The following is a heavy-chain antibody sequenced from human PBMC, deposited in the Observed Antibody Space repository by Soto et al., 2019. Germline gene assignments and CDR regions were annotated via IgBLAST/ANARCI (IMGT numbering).Heavy chain of an antibody. J-gene: IGHJ4*02. Sequence: QVQLVQSGAEVKKPGASVKVSCKASGYTFTSYGISWVRQAPGQGLAWMGWISAYNGNTNYAQKLQGXVSITTXXSTSTAYMELRSLRSDDTAVYYCAREYGSGSRFDYWGQGTLVTVSS. CDR3: AREYGSGSRFDY. CDR2: ISAYNGNT. V-gene: IGHV1-18*01. D-gene: IGHD3-10*01. CDR1: GYTFTSYG.